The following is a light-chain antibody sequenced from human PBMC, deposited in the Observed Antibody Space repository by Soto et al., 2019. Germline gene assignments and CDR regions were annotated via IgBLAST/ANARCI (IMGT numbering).Light chain of an antibody. CDR2: DVN. Sequence: QSALTQPASVSGSPGQSITISCTGTSSDVGGSNYVSWYQQHPGKAPKLIIYDVNNRPSRISNRFSGSKSGNTASLTISGLQAEDEADYYCSSYRSGSTLVFGGGTKLIVL. CDR1: SSDVGGSNY. J-gene: IGLJ2*01. V-gene: IGLV2-14*03. CDR3: SSYRSGSTLV.